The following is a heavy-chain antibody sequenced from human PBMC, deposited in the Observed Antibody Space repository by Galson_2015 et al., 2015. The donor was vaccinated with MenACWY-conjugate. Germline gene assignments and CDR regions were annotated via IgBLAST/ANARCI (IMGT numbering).Heavy chain of an antibody. V-gene: IGHV2-5*02. Sequence: PALVKPTQPLTLTCTFSGFSLSTSGVGVGWIRQPPGKALEWLSLIYWDYDKLCSPSLRSRLTITKDTSKNHVVLTMTNMDPVDTATYYCPRTGATPGDYWGQGALVTVSS. CDR1: GFSLSTSGVG. CDR3: PRTGATPGDY. J-gene: IGHJ4*02. CDR2: IYWDYDK. D-gene: IGHD2-15*01.